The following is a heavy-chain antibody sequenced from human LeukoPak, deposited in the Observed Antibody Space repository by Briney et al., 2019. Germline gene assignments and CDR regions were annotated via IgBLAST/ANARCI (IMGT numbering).Heavy chain of an antibody. CDR2: ISSSGSII. V-gene: IGHV3-48*03. CDR3: ASSRQGYWYFDL. CDR1: GFTFSTYE. Sequence: PGGSLRLSCAASGFTFSTYEMNWVRLAPRKGLEWVSYISSSGSIIYYADSVKGRFTISRDNAKNSLYLQMNSLRAEDTAVYYCASSRQGYWYFDLWGRGTLVTVSS. J-gene: IGHJ2*01.